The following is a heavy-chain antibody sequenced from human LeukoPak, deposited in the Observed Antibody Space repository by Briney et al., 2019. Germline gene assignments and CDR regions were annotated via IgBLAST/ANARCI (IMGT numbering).Heavy chain of an antibody. CDR2: ITPLNGDT. V-gene: IGHV1-45*02. D-gene: IGHD3-22*01. Sequence: SVKVSCKVPGYTLTYRYLHWVRQAPGQALEWMGWITPLNGDTSYTQKFQDRVTITRDRSVSTVYMELSSLRSEDTAVYYCARARNHYYDSSGDAFDIWGQGTMVTVSS. CDR3: ARARNHYYDSSGDAFDI. CDR1: GYTLTYRY. J-gene: IGHJ3*02.